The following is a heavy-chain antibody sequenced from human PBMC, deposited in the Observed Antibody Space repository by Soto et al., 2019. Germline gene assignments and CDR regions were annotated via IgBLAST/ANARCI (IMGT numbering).Heavy chain of an antibody. CDR1: GYTFTSYG. CDR3: ARGRYGDY. D-gene: IGHD1-1*01. CDR2: ISAHNGNT. J-gene: IGHJ4*02. Sequence: QVHLVQSGAEVKKPGASVKVSCKCSGYTFTSYGITWVRQAPGQGLEWMGWISAHNGNTDYAQKLQGRVTVTRDTSTSTAYMELRSRRSDDTAVYYWARGRYGDYWGQGALVNVSP. V-gene: IGHV1-18*01.